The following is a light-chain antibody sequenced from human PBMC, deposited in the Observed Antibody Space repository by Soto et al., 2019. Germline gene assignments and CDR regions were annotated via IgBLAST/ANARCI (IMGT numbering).Light chain of an antibody. CDR2: DVS. V-gene: IGLV2-11*01. Sequence: QSALTQPGSVSGSPGQSVTVSCIGTSSDVGDYNSVSWYQQHPGKAPKLMIYDVSKRPSGVPDRFSGSKSGNTASLTISGLQAEDEADYSCCSYVGAYSDVFRIGPKVTV. CDR3: CSYVGAYSDV. CDR1: SSDVGDYNS. J-gene: IGLJ1*01.